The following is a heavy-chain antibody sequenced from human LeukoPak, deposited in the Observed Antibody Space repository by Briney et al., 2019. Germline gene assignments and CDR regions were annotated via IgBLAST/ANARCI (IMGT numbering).Heavy chain of an antibody. D-gene: IGHD3-10*01. J-gene: IGHJ4*02. CDR3: ARDYYGSGSYD. CDR2: ISGNGGST. Sequence: GGSLRLSCAASGFTFNNYAMTWVRQAPGKGLEWVSGISGNGGSTYYADSVKGRFTISRDNAKNSLYLQMNSLRAEDTAVYYCARDYYGSGSYDWGQGTLVTVSS. CDR1: GFTFNNYA. V-gene: IGHV3-23*01.